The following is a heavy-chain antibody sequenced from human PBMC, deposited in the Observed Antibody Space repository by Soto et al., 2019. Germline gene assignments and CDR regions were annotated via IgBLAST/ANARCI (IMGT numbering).Heavy chain of an antibody. V-gene: IGHV3-48*02. J-gene: IGHJ4*02. Sequence: EVQLVESGGGLVQPGGSLRLSCAASGFTFSNYNMNWVRQAPGKGLEWVSYISSSSSSIYYADSVKGRFTISRDNAKNSLYLQMNSLRDEDTAVYYCANSGSYYMGNWGQGTLVTVSS. CDR1: GFTFSNYN. CDR3: ANSGSYYMGN. D-gene: IGHD1-26*01. CDR2: ISSSSSSI.